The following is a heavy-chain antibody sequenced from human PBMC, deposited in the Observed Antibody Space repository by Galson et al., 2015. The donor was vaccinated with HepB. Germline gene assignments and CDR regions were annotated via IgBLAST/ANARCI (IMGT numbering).Heavy chain of an antibody. D-gene: IGHD6-19*01. CDR1: GFTFDDSD. CDR3: ARRRRGTGWSQFDY. J-gene: IGHJ4*02. V-gene: IGHV3-20*04. CDR2: ITWDGDII. Sequence: SLRLYCAASGFTFDDSDMIWVRQTPGKGLEWVSGITWDGDIIAYADSVKGRITISRDNAKKSLYLEMNSLRAEDTALYYCARRRRGTGWSQFDYWGMGTLVTVSS.